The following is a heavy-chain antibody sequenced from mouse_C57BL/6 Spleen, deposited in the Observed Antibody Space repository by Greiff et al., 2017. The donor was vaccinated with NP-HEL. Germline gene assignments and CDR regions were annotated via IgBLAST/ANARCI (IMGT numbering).Heavy chain of an antibody. CDR2: INPYNGDT. CDR3: ARGGYAMDY. J-gene: IGHJ4*01. Sequence: DVKLQESGPELVKPGDSVKISCKASGYSFTGYFMNWVMQSHGKSLEWIGRINPYNGDTFYNQKFKGKATMTVDKSSSTAHLERRSLTSEDSAVYYCARGGYAMDYWGQGTSVTVSS. CDR1: GYSFTGYF. V-gene: IGHV1-20*01.